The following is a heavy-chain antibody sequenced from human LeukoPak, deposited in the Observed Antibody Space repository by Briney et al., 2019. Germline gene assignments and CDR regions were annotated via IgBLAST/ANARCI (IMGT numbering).Heavy chain of an antibody. CDR3: ATQPAAADVDY. D-gene: IGHD2-2*01. J-gene: IGHJ4*02. CDR2: IRQDGNGK. Sequence: QPGGSLRLSCASSGFTFSSYWMSWVRQAPGKGLEWVANIRQDGNGKYYVDSVKGRFTISRDNAKKSLYLQMNSLRAEDTAVYYCATQPAAADVDYWGQGTLVTVSS. CDR1: GFTFSSYW. V-gene: IGHV3-7*03.